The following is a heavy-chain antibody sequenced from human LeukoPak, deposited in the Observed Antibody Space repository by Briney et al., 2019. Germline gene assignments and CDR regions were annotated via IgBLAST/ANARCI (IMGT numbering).Heavy chain of an antibody. CDR2: ISYDGSNK. Sequence: GRSLRLSSAASGFTFSSYGMHWVRQAPGKGLEWVAVISYDGSNKYYADSVKGRFTISRDNSKNTLYLQMNSLRAEDTAVYYCAKDHCGGDCYLFDYWGEGTLVTVSS. CDR3: AKDHCGGDCYLFDY. CDR1: GFTFSSYG. J-gene: IGHJ4*02. D-gene: IGHD2-21*02. V-gene: IGHV3-30*18.